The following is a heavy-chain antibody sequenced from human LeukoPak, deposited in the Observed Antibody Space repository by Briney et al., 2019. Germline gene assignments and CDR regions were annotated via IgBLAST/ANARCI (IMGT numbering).Heavy chain of an antibody. V-gene: IGHV3-7*01. J-gene: IGHJ4*02. CDR3: RVPRGSYSFDY. Sequence: GGSLRLSCAASGFTFSSYWMSWVRQAPGKGLEWVANIKQDGGETFYVDSVKGRFTISRDNAKNSLYLQMNSLRAEDTAVYCARVPRGSYSFDYWGQGTLVTVSS. CDR2: IKQDGGET. D-gene: IGHD1-26*01. CDR1: GFTFSSYW.